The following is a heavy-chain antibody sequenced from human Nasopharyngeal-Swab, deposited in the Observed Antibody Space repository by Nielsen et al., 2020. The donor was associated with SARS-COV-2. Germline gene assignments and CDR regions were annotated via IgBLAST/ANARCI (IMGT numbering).Heavy chain of an antibody. V-gene: IGHV4-61*02. CDR3: ARGRVVPAASRYGMDV. CDR1: GGSISSGSYY. J-gene: IGHJ6*02. CDR2: IYTSGST. D-gene: IGHD2-2*01. Sequence: LRLSCTVSGGSISSGSYYWSWIRQPAGKGLEWIGRIYTSGSTNYNPSPKSRVTISVDTSKNQFSLKLSSVTAADTAVYYCARGRVVPAASRYGMDVWGQGTTVTVSS.